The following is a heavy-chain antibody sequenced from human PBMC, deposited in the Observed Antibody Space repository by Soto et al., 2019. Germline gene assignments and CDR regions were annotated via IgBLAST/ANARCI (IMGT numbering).Heavy chain of an antibody. CDR2: INPNSGGT. V-gene: IGHV1-2*04. J-gene: IGHJ6*02. CDR3: AKGRDATSSIFENYYYYGMDV. CDR1: GFGIKGKS. D-gene: IGHD2-21*01. Sequence: KPSWKDPGFGIKGKSRWWPYHAQKQGLEWMGWINPNSGGTNYAQKFQGWVTMTRDTSISTAYMELSRLRSDDTAVYYCAKGRDATSSIFENYYYYGMDVWGQGTTVTVSS.